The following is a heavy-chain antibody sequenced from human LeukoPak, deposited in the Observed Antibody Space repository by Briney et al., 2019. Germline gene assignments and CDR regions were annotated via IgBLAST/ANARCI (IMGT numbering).Heavy chain of an antibody. D-gene: IGHD3-16*01. CDR3: TRRLDE. J-gene: IGHJ4*02. CDR1: GSTFSSYW. Sequence: QPGGSLRLSCAASGSTFSSYWMHWVRQAPGKGLEWVANINQDGSEKNCLDSVKGRFTISRDNAQNSLYLQMNGLRVEDTAVYYCTRRLDEWGQGTLVTVSS. V-gene: IGHV3-7*01. CDR2: INQDGSEK.